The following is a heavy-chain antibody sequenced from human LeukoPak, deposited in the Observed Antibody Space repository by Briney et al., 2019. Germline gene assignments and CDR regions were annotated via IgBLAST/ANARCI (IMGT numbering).Heavy chain of an antibody. D-gene: IGHD2-2*01. CDR2: IYHSGST. CDR1: GYSISSGYY. CDR3: ARGRLAYCSSSTCQTWFDP. J-gene: IGHJ5*02. Sequence: PSETLSLTCTVSGYSISSGYYWGWIRQPPGKGLEWIGSIYHSGSTYYNPSLKSRVTISVDTSKNQFSLKLSSVTAADTAVYYCARGRLAYCSSSTCQTWFDPWGQGTLVTVSS. V-gene: IGHV4-38-2*02.